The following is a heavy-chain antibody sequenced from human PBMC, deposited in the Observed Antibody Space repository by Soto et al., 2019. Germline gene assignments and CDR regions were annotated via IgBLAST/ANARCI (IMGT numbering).Heavy chain of an antibody. CDR3: TREGSGWYSGEFDY. CDR2: IRSKAYGGTT. J-gene: IGHJ4*02. D-gene: IGHD6-19*01. V-gene: IGHV3-49*03. CDR1: GGSISSYY. Sequence: LSLTCTVSGGSISSYYWSWIRQPPGKGLEWVGFIRSKAYGGTTEYAASVKGRFTISRDDSKSIAYLQMNSLKTEDTAVYYCTREGSGWYSGEFDYWGQGTLVTVSS.